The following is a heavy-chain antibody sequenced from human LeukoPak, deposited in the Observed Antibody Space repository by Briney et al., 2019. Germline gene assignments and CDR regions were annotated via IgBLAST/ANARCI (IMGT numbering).Heavy chain of an antibody. CDR2: MYTSGST. CDR1: GGSISSGSYY. CDR3: ARVSPHYYDSSGPNDAFDI. V-gene: IGHV4-61*02. Sequence: SLTLSLTCTVSGGSISSGSYYWGWIWQPAGKGLEWIGRMYTSGSTHYNPSLKSRVTISVDTSKNQFSLKLSSVTAADTAVYYCARVSPHYYDSSGPNDAFDIWGQGTMVTVSS. D-gene: IGHD3-22*01. J-gene: IGHJ3*02.